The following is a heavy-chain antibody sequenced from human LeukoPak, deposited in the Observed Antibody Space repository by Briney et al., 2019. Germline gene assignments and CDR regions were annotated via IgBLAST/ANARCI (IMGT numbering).Heavy chain of an antibody. V-gene: IGHV4-34*01. D-gene: IGHD3-10*01. CDR1: GGSFSGYY. CDR2: INHSGST. Sequence: PSETLSLTCAVYGGSFSGYYWSWIRQPPGKGLEWIGEINHSGSTNYNPSLKSRVTISVDTSKNQFSLKLSSVTAADTAVYYCAQEGRRGAFDIWGQGTMVTVSS. J-gene: IGHJ3*02. CDR3: AQEGRRGAFDI.